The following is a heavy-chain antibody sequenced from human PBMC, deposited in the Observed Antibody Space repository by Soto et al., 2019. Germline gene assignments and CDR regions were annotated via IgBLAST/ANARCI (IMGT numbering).Heavy chain of an antibody. Sequence: EVQLLESGGGLVQPGGSLRLSCAASGFTFSSYALNWVRQAPGKGLEWVSVISGSGDNTYYADSVKGRFTISRDNPKNKLYLQMNSLRAEDTAVYYCAKDLGTDDFWSAYYTYYYMDVWGKGTTVTVSS. J-gene: IGHJ6*03. CDR2: ISGSGDNT. CDR3: AKDLGTDDFWSAYYTYYYMDV. CDR1: GFTFSSYA. D-gene: IGHD3-3*01. V-gene: IGHV3-23*01.